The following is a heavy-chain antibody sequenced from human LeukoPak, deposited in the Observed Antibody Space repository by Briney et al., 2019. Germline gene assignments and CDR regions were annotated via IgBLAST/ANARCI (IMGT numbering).Heavy chain of an antibody. CDR3: ASNVVGARAIDI. CDR2: IYPGDSET. CDR1: GDSFPNYW. Sequence: GESLKISCRDSGDSFPNYWIGWARQMPGKGLEWMGIIYPGDSETRYSPSFQGQVTISADRSISTAYLQWSSLKASDTAMYYCASNVVGARAIDIWGQGTMVTVSS. J-gene: IGHJ3*02. V-gene: IGHV5-51*01. D-gene: IGHD1-26*01.